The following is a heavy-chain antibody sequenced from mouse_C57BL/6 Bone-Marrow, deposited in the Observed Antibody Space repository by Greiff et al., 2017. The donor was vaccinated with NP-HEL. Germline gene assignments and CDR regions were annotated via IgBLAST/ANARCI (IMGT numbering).Heavy chain of an antibody. Sequence: VQLQQSGPELVKPGASVKISCTASGYSFTGYYMNWVKQSPEKSLEWIVEINPSTGGTTYNQTFKTKATFTVDKSSSTAYMQLKGLTSEDSAVYCCARDCTFAYWGQGTLVTVSA. J-gene: IGHJ3*01. CDR2: INPSTGGT. CDR3: ARDCTFAY. V-gene: IGHV1-42*01. CDR1: GYSFTGYY.